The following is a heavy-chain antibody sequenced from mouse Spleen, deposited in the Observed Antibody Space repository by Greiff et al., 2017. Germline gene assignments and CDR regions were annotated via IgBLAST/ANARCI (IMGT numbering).Heavy chain of an antibody. J-gene: IGHJ1*01. CDR3: ARKPLYYGSSYWYFDV. D-gene: IGHD1-1*01. CDR1: GFTFSDYG. CDR2: ISSGSSTI. V-gene: IGHV5-17*01. Sequence: EVQVVESGGGLVKPGGSLKLSCAASGFTFSDYGMHWVRQAPEKGLEWVAYISSGSSTIYYADTVKGRFTISRDNAKNTLFLQMTSLRSEDTAMYYCARKPLYYGSSYWYFDVWGAGTTVTVSS.